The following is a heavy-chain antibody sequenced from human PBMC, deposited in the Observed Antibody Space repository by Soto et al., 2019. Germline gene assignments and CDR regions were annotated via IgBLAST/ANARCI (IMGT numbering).Heavy chain of an antibody. CDR3: AKAPLDKYSSSSLDYYYYYGMDV. Sequence: EVQLVESGGGLVQPGGSLRLSCAASGFTFSTFDMNWFRQAPGKGLEWVSYISTSGSPIYYADSMKGRFTISRDNSKNTLYLQMNSLRAEDTAVYYCAKAPLDKYSSSSLDYYYYYGMDVWGQGNTVTVSS. CDR2: ISTSGSPI. CDR1: GFTFSTFD. D-gene: IGHD6-6*01. V-gene: IGHV3-48*03. J-gene: IGHJ6*02.